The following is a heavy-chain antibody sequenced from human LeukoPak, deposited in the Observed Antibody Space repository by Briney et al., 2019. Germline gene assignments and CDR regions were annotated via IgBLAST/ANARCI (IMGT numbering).Heavy chain of an antibody. CDR1: GFTVSSNY. V-gene: IGHV3-53*01. D-gene: IGHD1-26*01. CDR2: ISSVGST. Sequence: GGSLRLSCAASGFTVSSNYMSWVRQAPGKGLEWVSLISSVGSTYYADSVKGRFTISRDDSKNTLYLQMNSLRAEDTAVYYCVKDLGRYRNNCFDYWGQGTLVTVSS. CDR3: VKDLGRYRNNCFDY. J-gene: IGHJ4*02.